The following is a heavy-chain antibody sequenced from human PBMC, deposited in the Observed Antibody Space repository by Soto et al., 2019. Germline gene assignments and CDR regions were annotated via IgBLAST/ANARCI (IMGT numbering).Heavy chain of an antibody. CDR2: IKSKTDGGTT. Sequence: GALQLTCSASGFTFSNAWMSWVRQAPGKGLEWVGRIKSKTDGGTTDYAAPVKGRFTISRDDSKNTLYLQMNSLKTEDTTVYYCTTETAAAGKFDYWGQGTLVTVYS. CDR1: GFTFSNAW. J-gene: IGHJ4*02. CDR3: TTETAAAGKFDY. D-gene: IGHD6-13*01. V-gene: IGHV3-15*01.